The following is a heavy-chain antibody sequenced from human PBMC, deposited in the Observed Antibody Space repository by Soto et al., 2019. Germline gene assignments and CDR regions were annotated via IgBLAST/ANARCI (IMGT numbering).Heavy chain of an antibody. CDR2: IIPIFGTA. CDR3: ARDLSYYDSSGYYFDP. D-gene: IGHD3-22*01. J-gene: IGHJ5*02. CDR1: GGTFSSYA. V-gene: IGHV1-69*01. Sequence: QVQLVQSGAEVKKPGSSVKVSCKASGGTFSSYAISWVRQAPGQGLEWMGGIIPIFGTANYAQKFQGRVTITADESTSTAYIDLSSLRSEDTAVYYCARDLSYYDSSGYYFDPWGQGTLVTVSS.